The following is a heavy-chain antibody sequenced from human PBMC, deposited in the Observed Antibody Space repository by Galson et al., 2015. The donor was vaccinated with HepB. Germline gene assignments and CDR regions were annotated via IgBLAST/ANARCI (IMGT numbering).Heavy chain of an antibody. Sequence: SVKVSCKASGYTFSRNPIHWVRQAPGQGLECMGWIDTNTGDPTYAQAFTGRFVFSLDSSVDTAYLHINNLKSEDTAVYYCSRQGTLPPTVGFWDAFDIWGQGTMVTVAS. J-gene: IGHJ3*02. CDR3: SRQGTLPPTVGFWDAFDI. D-gene: IGHD1-26*01. V-gene: IGHV7-4-1*02. CDR2: IDTNTGDP. CDR1: GYTFSRNP.